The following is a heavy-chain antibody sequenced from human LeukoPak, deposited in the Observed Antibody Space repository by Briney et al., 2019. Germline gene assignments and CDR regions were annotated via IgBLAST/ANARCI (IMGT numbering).Heavy chain of an antibody. D-gene: IGHD2-2*02. CDR3: ARGNTQPKGYCSSTSCYSPLHY. Sequence: PSETLSLTCAVYGGSFSGYYWSWIRQPPGKGLEWIGEINHSGSTNYNPSLKSRVTISVDTSKNQFSLKLSSVTAADTAVYYCARGNTQPKGYCSSTSCYSPLHYWGQGTLVTVSS. CDR1: GGSFSGYY. CDR2: INHSGST. J-gene: IGHJ4*02. V-gene: IGHV4-34*01.